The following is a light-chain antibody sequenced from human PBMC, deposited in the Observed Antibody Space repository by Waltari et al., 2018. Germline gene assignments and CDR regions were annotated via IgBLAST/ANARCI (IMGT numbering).Light chain of an antibody. Sequence: SYVLTQPPSVSVAPSQTARITCGGNSIGSKSVHWYQQKPRQAPVLVVYDDSDRPSGIPERFSGSNSGNTATLTISRVEAGDEADYYCQVWDGSNDHQAVFGGGTKLTVL. V-gene: IGLV3-21*02. CDR1: SIGSKS. CDR3: QVWDGSNDHQAV. CDR2: DDS. J-gene: IGLJ2*01.